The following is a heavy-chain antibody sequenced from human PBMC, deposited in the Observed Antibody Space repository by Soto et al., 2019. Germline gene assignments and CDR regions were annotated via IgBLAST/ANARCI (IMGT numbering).Heavy chain of an antibody. CDR3: ATPVVRFLEWTTDY. J-gene: IGHJ4*02. Sequence: GGSLRLSCTASGFTFSSYSMNWVRQAPGKGLEWISYITNGGTTIYYADSVKGRFTISRDNAKNSLYLHMSSLRDDDTAVYYCATPVVRFLEWTTDYWGQGTLVTVSS. V-gene: IGHV3-48*02. CDR1: GFTFSSYS. CDR2: ITNGGTTI. D-gene: IGHD3-3*01.